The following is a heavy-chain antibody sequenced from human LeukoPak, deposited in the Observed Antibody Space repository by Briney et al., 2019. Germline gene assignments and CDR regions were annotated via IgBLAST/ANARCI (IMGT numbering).Heavy chain of an antibody. V-gene: IGHV3-7*04. Sequence: PGGSLRLSCAGSGFTFSDSWMNWVRQAPGKGLEWVATMNQNGDQTNYADSVRGRFTISRDNAKNSLYLQMNSLRAEDTAVYYRARDVRYWGQGTLVTVSS. CDR1: GFTFSDSW. J-gene: IGHJ4*02. CDR2: MNQNGDQT. CDR3: ARDVRY.